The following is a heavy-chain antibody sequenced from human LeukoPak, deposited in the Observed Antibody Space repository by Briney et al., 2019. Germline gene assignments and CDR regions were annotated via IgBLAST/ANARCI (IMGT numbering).Heavy chain of an antibody. Sequence: GGSLRLSCSASGFTFSSYAMHWVRQAPGKGLEYVSAISSNGGSTYYADSVKGRFTISRDNSKNTLYLQMNSLRAEDTAVYYCAREAYDAFDIWGQGTMVTVSS. V-gene: IGHV3-64*04. CDR1: GFTFSSYA. J-gene: IGHJ3*02. CDR3: AREAYDAFDI. CDR2: ISSNGGST.